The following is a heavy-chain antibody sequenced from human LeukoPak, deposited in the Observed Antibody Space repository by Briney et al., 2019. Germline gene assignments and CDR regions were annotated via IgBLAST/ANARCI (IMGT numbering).Heavy chain of an antibody. CDR3: ARDRYDFWSGYPPRYYYYGMDV. CDR2: INPNSGGT. Sequence: GASVKVSCKASGYTFTGYYMHWVRQAPGQGLEWMGWINPNSGGTNYAQKFQGRVTMTRDTSISTAYMELSRLGSDDTAVYYCARDRYDFWSGYPPRYYYYGMDVWGQGTTVTVSS. J-gene: IGHJ6*02. V-gene: IGHV1-2*02. D-gene: IGHD3-3*01. CDR1: GYTFTGYY.